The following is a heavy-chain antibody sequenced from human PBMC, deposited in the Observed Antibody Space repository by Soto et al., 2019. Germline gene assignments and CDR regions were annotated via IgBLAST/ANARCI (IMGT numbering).Heavy chain of an antibody. CDR2: ISPSTSHI. Sequence: EVHLVESGGGRVKLGGPLSLSFPVSGFTFSIGPRNWSRQPPGKGLEWVSSISPSTSHIYYADSVKGRFTISRDNAKNSLFLQMNSLRAEDTAVYYCSGCSGGACHQNYGMDVWGQGTTVTVSS. D-gene: IGHD2-15*01. V-gene: IGHV3-21*01. CDR1: GFTFSIGP. J-gene: IGHJ6*02. CDR3: SGCSGGACHQNYGMDV.